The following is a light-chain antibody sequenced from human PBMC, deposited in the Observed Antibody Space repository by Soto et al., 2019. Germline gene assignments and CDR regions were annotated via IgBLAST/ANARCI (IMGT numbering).Light chain of an antibody. CDR3: AAWDDSLNGRAV. Sequence: QSVLTQPPSASGTPGQRVTISCSGTSSNIGSNNVNWYQQLPGTAPKLLIYSNNQRPSGVTDRFSGSKSGTSASLAISGLPSEDEADYYCAAWDDSLNGRAVFGGGTKLTVL. V-gene: IGLV1-44*01. J-gene: IGLJ2*01. CDR2: SNN. CDR1: SSNIGSNN.